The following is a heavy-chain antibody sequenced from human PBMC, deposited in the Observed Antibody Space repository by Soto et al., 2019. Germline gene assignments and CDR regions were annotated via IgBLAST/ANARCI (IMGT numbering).Heavy chain of an antibody. D-gene: IGHD2-15*01. CDR2: ISAYNGNT. CDR1: VYTFTSYG. V-gene: IGHV1-18*01. CDR3: ARGLGYCSGGSCYYYYGMDV. Sequence: GASVEGSCKASVYTFTSYGISWVRQAPGQGLEWMGWISAYNGNTNYAQKLQGRVTMTTDTSTSTAYMELRSLRSDDTAVYYCARGLGYCSGGSCYYYYGMDVWGQGTTVTVSS. J-gene: IGHJ6*02.